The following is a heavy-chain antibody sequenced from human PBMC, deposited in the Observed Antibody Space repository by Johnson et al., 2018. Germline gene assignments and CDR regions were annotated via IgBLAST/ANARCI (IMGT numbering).Heavy chain of an antibody. CDR2: ISYDGSNR. V-gene: IGHV3-30*18. Sequence: QVQLVESGGGVVQPGRSLRLSCAASGFTFSSYDMHWVRQAPGKGLEWVTVISYDGSNRYYADSVKGRFTISRDNYKNTLYLQMNSRRAEDTAVYYWAKDGTRWYSSSAGNADYYYMDVWGKGTTVTVSS. CDR1: GFTFSSYD. J-gene: IGHJ6*03. D-gene: IGHD6-6*01. CDR3: AKDGTRWYSSSAGNADYYYMDV.